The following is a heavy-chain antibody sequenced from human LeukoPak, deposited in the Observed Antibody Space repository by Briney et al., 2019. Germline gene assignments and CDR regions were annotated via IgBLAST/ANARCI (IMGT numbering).Heavy chain of an antibody. CDR1: GFTFSSHG. CDR2: ISYDGSKN. CDR3: ARWVVTAADIDY. Sequence: GTSLRLSCAASGFTFSSHGMHWVRQAPGKGLEWVAVISYDGSKNYYAESVKGRFTISRDNAMNTLYLQMNSLRAEGTAVYYCARWVVTAADIDYWGQGTLVTVSS. V-gene: IGHV3-30*03. D-gene: IGHD2-15*01. J-gene: IGHJ4*02.